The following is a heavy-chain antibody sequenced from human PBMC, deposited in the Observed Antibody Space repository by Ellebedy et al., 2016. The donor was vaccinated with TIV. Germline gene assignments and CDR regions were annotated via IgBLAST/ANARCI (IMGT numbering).Heavy chain of an antibody. CDR1: GFTFSSYS. V-gene: IGHV3-48*04. J-gene: IGHJ6*02. CDR2: ISSSSSTI. D-gene: IGHD4-17*01. Sequence: GESLKISXAASGFTFSSYSMNWVRQAPGKGLEWVSYISSSSSTIYYADSVKGRFTISRDNAKNSLYLQMNSLRAEDTAVYYCARAITVTRSWGMDVWGQGTTVTVSS. CDR3: ARAITVTRSWGMDV.